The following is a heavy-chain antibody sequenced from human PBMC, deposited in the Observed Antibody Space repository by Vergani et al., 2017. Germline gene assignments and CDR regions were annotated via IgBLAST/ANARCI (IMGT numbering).Heavy chain of an antibody. J-gene: IGHJ4*02. Sequence: EVQLVESGGGLVQPGGSLRLSCATSGFTFTTYWMTWVRQAPGKGLEWVANIKKYGSEKNYVDSVKGRFTISRDNAKKSLYLQMSSLRAEDTAVYYCARENWGPEYWGPGTLVTVSS. CDR3: ARENWGPEY. V-gene: IGHV3-7*01. CDR2: IKKYGSEK. CDR1: GFTFTTYW. D-gene: IGHD3-16*01.